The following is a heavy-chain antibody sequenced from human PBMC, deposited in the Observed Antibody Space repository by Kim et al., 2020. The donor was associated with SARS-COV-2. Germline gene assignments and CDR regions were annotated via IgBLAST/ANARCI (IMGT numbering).Heavy chain of an antibody. CDR2: ISYDGSNN. V-gene: IGHV3-30*04. J-gene: IGHJ5*02. CDR3: GRDPGYGSSGYSNWFDP. D-gene: IGHD3-22*01. CDR1: GFTFSTYA. Sequence: GGSLRLSCAASGFTFSTYAMHWVRQAPGKGLEWVAVISYDGSNNYYLDSVKGRFTTTRDNTKNTLYLQMNSLRAEDTAVYYCGRDPGYGSSGYSNWFDPWGQGTLVTVSS.